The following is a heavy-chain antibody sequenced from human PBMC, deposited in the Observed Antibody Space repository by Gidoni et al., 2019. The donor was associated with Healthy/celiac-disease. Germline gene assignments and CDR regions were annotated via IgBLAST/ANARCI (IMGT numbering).Heavy chain of an antibody. CDR2: INHSGST. CDR1: GGPFSGYY. CDR3: ARGLKSDFWSGYYYGMDV. V-gene: IGHV4-34*01. Sequence: QVQLQQWGAGLLKPSEPPSLTCAVYGGPFSGYYRSWIRQPPGTGLEWIGEINHSGSTNYNPSLKSRVTISVDTSKNQFSLKLSSVTAADTAVYYCARGLKSDFWSGYYYGMDVWGQGTTVTVSS. D-gene: IGHD3-3*01. J-gene: IGHJ6*02.